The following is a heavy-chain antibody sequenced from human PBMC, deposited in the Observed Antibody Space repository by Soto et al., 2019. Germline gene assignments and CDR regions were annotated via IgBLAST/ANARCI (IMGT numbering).Heavy chain of an antibody. CDR2: IYYSGST. D-gene: IGHD3-10*01. V-gene: IGHV4-31*03. J-gene: IGHJ4*02. CDR3: ARGRREFDNGAPVDY. CDR1: GGSISSVGYY. Sequence: SETLSLTCTVSGGSISSVGYYWILIRHDPGKGLEWIGYIYYSGSTYYNPSLQSRVTMSVDRARNQFSLKLNSVTAADPAVYYCARGRREFDNGAPVDYWGKGPLV.